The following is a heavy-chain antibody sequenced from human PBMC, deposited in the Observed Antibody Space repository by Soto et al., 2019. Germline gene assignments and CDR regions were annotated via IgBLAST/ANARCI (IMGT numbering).Heavy chain of an antibody. CDR1: GGSISSGGYY. Sequence: SETLSLTCTVSGGSISSGGYYWSWIRQHPGKGLEWIGYIYYSGSTYYNPSLKSRVTISVDTSKNQFSLKLSSVTAADTAVYYCARWKQPVLRDFWSGYSGSLNWFDPWGQGTLVTVSS. D-gene: IGHD3-3*01. V-gene: IGHV4-31*03. CDR3: ARWKQPVLRDFWSGYSGSLNWFDP. CDR2: IYYSGST. J-gene: IGHJ5*02.